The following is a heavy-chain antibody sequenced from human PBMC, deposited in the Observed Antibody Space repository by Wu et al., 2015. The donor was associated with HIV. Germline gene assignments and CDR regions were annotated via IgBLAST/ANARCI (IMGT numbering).Heavy chain of an antibody. D-gene: IGHD3-10*01. CDR1: GYTFTNYY. Sequence: QVQLVQSGADVKKPGASVKVSCKASGYTFTNYYIHWVRQAPGQGLEWMGIIKPSGGSTSYAQKFQGRVTMTRDTSTSTVYMELSSLRSEDTAVYYCARRPPRVRRFGSTHNEGFDVWGQGTMVTVSS. V-gene: IGHV1-46*01. J-gene: IGHJ3*01. CDR3: ARRPPRVRRFGSTHNEGFDV. CDR2: IKPSGGST.